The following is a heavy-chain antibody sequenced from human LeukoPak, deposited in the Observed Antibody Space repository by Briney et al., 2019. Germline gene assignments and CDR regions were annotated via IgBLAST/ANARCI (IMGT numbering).Heavy chain of an antibody. CDR1: GYSFTSHY. CDR3: ARESQQLVGGPSWFDP. J-gene: IGHJ5*02. Sequence: GASVKVSCKASGYSFTSHYIHWLRQAPGQGLEWMGIINPGGGTTDYAQKFQGRVTITADESTSTAYMELSSLRSEDTAVYYCARESQQLVGGPSWFDPWGQGTLVTVSS. D-gene: IGHD6-13*01. CDR2: INPGGGTT. V-gene: IGHV1-46*01.